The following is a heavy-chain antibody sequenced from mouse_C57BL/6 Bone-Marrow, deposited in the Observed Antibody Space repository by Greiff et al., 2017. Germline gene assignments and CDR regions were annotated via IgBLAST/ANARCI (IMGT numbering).Heavy chain of an antibody. V-gene: IGHV1-54*01. D-gene: IGHD1-1*01. CDR3: ARSSCLRCGY. CDR1: GYAFTNYL. Sequence: VQLQQSGAELVRPGTSVKVSCKASGYAFTNYLIEWVKQRPGQGLEWIGVINPGSGGTNYTAKFKGKATLTADKSSSTAYLQLSNLTSEDSAVEFSARSSCLRCGYWGQGTLVTVSA. CDR2: INPGSGGT. J-gene: IGHJ3*02.